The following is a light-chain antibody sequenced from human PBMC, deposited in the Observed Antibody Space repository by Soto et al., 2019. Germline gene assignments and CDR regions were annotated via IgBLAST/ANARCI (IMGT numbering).Light chain of an antibody. CDR1: SSDVGSYNL. Sequence: QPALTQPASVSGSPGQSITISCTGTSSDVGSYNLVSWYQQHPGKAPKLMIYEGSKRPSGVSHRFSGSKSGNTASLTISGLQAEDEADYYCCSYAGSTNVVFGGGTKLTVL. V-gene: IGLV2-23*01. CDR2: EGS. CDR3: CSYAGSTNVV. J-gene: IGLJ2*01.